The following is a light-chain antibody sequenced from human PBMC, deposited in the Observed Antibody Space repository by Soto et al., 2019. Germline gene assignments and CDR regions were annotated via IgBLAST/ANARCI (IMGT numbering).Light chain of an antibody. CDR1: QSISSW. Sequence: EIQVTQSPSTLSASVGDRVTITCRASQSISSWLAWYQQKPGKAPKLLIYKASTLESGVPSNFSGSGSGTEFTLTISSLQPEDFATYYCQQYNSYPWTFAQGTKV. CDR2: KAS. V-gene: IGKV1-5*03. J-gene: IGKJ1*01. CDR3: QQYNSYPWT.